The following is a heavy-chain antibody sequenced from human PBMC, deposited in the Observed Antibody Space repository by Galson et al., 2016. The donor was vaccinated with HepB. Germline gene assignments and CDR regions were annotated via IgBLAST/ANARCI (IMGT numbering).Heavy chain of an antibody. CDR2: TSSDGSNE. D-gene: IGHD1-1*01. CDR3: GKGGTGIAVPVDL. CDR1: GVIFSDHA. J-gene: IGHJ5*02. V-gene: IGHV3-30*18. Sequence: SLRLSCAISGVIFSDHAMHWVRQAPGRGLEWVAVTSSDGSNEYYVDSVKGRFAISRDNSKNTLYLQMNSLRGEETAVYYCGKGGTGIAVPVDLWGEGTLVTVSS.